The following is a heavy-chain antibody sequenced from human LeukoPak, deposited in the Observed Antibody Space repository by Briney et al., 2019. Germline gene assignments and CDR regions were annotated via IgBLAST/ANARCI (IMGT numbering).Heavy chain of an antibody. CDR1: GYTFTSYG. V-gene: IGHV1-18*01. J-gene: IGHJ6*03. Sequence: GASVKVSCKASGYTFTSYGISWVRQAPGQGLEWMGWISACNGNTNYAQKLQGRVTMTTDTSTSTAYMELRSLRSDDTAVYYCARAPEVYDSSGYGYYYYYMDVWGKGTTVTVSS. CDR3: ARAPEVYDSSGYGYYYYYMDV. D-gene: IGHD3-22*01. CDR2: ISACNGNT.